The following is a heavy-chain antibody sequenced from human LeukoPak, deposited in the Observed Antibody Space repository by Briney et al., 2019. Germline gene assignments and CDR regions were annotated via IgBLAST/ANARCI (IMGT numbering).Heavy chain of an antibody. V-gene: IGHV1-2*06. Sequence: ASVKVSCKASGYTFTGYYMHWVRQAPGQGLEWMGRINPNSGGTNYAQKLQGRVTMTTDTSTSTAYMELRSLRSDDTAVYYCAREEVGYSYGASFDNWFDPWGQGTLVTVSS. J-gene: IGHJ5*02. CDR1: GYTFTGYY. CDR2: INPNSGGT. CDR3: AREEVGYSYGASFDNWFDP. D-gene: IGHD5-18*01.